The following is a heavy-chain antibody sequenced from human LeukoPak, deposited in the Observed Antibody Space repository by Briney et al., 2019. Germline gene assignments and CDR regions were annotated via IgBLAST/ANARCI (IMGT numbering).Heavy chain of an antibody. Sequence: GESLKISCKGSGYSFTSYWIGWVRQMPGKGLEWMGIIYPGDSDTRYSPSFQGQFTISADKSISTAYLQWSSLKASDTAMYYCARQGPQLDLHFGYWGQGTLVTVSS. CDR2: IYPGDSDT. J-gene: IGHJ4*02. D-gene: IGHD6-13*01. V-gene: IGHV5-51*01. CDR1: GYSFTSYW. CDR3: ARQGPQLDLHFGY.